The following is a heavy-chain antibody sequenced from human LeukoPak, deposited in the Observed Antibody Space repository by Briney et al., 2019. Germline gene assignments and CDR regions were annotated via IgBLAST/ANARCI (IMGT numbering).Heavy chain of an antibody. CDR2: IYYSGST. CDR3: ARHVWNSSGLYFDY. Sequence: SETLSLTCTVSGGSISSYYWSWIRQPPGKGLEGIGYIYYSGSTNYNPSLKSRVTISVDTSKNQFSLKLSSVTAADTAVYYCARHVWNSSGLYFDYWGQGTLVTVSS. CDR1: GGSISSYY. D-gene: IGHD6-19*01. V-gene: IGHV4-59*08. J-gene: IGHJ4*02.